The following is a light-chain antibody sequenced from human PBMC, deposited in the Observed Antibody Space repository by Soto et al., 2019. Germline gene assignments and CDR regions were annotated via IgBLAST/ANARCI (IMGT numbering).Light chain of an antibody. Sequence: EIVMTQSPATLSVSPGERATLSCRASQSVSSNLAWYQQKPGQAPRLLIYGASTRATGIPARFSGSGSGPEFTLTNSRLQSEDFAVYYCQQYNNWLITFGQGTRLEIK. CDR2: GAS. V-gene: IGKV3-15*01. CDR1: QSVSSN. J-gene: IGKJ5*01. CDR3: QQYNNWLIT.